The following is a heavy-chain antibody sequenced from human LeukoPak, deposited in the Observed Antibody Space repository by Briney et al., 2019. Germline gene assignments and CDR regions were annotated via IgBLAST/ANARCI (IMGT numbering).Heavy chain of an antibody. V-gene: IGHV4-59*01. Sequence: SETLSLTCTVSGGSISSYYWSWIRQPPGKGLEWIGYIYYSGSTNYNPSLKSRVTISVDTSKNQFSLKLSSVTAADTAVYYCARGNIVVVPAAMGFDHWGQGTLVTVSS. J-gene: IGHJ4*02. CDR1: GGSISSYY. D-gene: IGHD2-2*01. CDR3: ARGNIVVVPAAMGFDH. CDR2: IYYSGST.